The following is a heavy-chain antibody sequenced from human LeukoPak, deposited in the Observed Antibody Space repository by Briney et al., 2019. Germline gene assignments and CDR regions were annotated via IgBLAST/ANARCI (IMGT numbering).Heavy chain of an antibody. CDR1: GFTFSNYN. CDR2: IRYDGSDK. Sequence: GGSLRLSCAASGFTFSNYNIHWARQAPGKGLEWVAFIRYDGSDKYYADSVKGRFTISRGNSKNTLYLQMISLGPEDTAVYYCAKDGFDYWGQGTLVTVSS. J-gene: IGHJ4*02. V-gene: IGHV3-30*02. CDR3: AKDGFDY.